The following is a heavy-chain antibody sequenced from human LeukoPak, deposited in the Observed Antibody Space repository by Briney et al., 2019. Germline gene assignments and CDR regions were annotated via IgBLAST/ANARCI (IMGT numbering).Heavy chain of an antibody. CDR3: ARQAFDWLYYFDY. CDR2: IYYSGST. J-gene: IGHJ4*02. V-gene: IGHV4-39*01. D-gene: IGHD3-9*01. CDR1: GGSISSSGYY. Sequence: SETLSLTCTVSGGSISSSGYYWGWIRQPPGKGLEWIGSIYYSGSTYYNPSLKSRVTISVDTSKNQFSLKLSSVTAADTAVYYCARQAFDWLYYFDYWGQGTLVTVSS.